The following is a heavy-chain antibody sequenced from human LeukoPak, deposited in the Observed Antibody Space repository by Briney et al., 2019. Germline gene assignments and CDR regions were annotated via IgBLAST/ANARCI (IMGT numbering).Heavy chain of an antibody. J-gene: IGHJ6*02. Sequence: QPGGSLRLSCAASGFTFRSYSMNWVRQAPGKGLEWVSYISSSSSTIYYADSVKGRFTISRDNAKNSLYLQLNSLRDEDTAVYYCARERESEYYGMDVWGQGTTVTVFS. V-gene: IGHV3-48*02. CDR1: GFTFRSYS. CDR2: ISSSSSTI. CDR3: ARERESEYYGMDV.